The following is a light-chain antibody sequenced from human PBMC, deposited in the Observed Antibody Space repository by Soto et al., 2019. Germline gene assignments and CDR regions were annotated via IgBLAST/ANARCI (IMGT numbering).Light chain of an antibody. V-gene: IGKV1-13*02. Sequence: AIQLTQSPSSVSASVGDRITITCRASQDIHTFLAWYQQKPGKAPQLLIYKASTLQSGVPSRFSGSGSGTDFTLIISSLQPEDFATYSCQQFYIFPVTFGQGTRLEIK. CDR1: QDIHTF. CDR3: QQFYIFPVT. J-gene: IGKJ5*01. CDR2: KAS.